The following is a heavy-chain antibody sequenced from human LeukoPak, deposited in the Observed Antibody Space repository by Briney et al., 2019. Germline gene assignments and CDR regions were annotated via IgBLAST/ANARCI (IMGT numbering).Heavy chain of an antibody. D-gene: IGHD1-26*01. CDR2: ISGSSAAI. J-gene: IGHJ3*02. V-gene: IGHV3-48*01. CDR3: ARGPGPIAGAKNPFDI. Sequence: GGSLRLSCAASGFSFSNYAMNWVRQAPGKGLEWVSYISGSSAAIYYAVSVEGRFTISRDKAKNSLYLQMNSLRAEDTAVYYCARGPGPIAGAKNPFDIWGQGTMVTVSS. CDR1: GFSFSNYA.